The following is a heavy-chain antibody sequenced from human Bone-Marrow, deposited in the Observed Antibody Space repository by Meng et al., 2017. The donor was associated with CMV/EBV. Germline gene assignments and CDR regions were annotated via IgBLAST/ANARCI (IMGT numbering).Heavy chain of an antibody. CDR2: ISPNSGGT. CDR3: ARDYGDNHFDY. CDR1: GYTFTGYY. D-gene: IGHD4-17*01. J-gene: IGHJ4*02. Sequence: ASVKVSCKASGYTFTGYYIHWVRQAPGQGLAWMGWISPNSGGTHYAQNFQGRVTMTRDTSISTAYMELSSLRGDDTAVYFCARDYGDNHFDYWGQGPLVTFYS. V-gene: IGHV1-2*02.